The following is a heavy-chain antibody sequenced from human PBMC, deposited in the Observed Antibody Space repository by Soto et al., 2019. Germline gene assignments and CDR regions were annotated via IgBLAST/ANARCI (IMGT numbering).Heavy chain of an antibody. D-gene: IGHD2-2*01. CDR3: ARDQERRPGDYYGMDV. CDR1: GGTFSSYA. Sequence: GASVKVSCKASGGTFSSYAISWVRQAPGQGLEWMGGIIPIFGTANYAQKFQGRVTITADESTSTAYMELSSLRSEDTAVYYCARDQERRPGDYYGMDVWGQGTTVTVSS. J-gene: IGHJ6*02. CDR2: IIPIFGTA. V-gene: IGHV1-69*13.